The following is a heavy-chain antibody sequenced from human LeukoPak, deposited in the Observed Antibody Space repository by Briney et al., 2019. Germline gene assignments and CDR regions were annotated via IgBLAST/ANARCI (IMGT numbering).Heavy chain of an antibody. V-gene: IGHV4-39*01. CDR1: GDSISSRNNY. Sequence: SETLSPTCSVSGDSISSRNNYWGWIRQPPGKGLDWFASMYYSGNTYYHPSLKSRATISVDTSKNQFSLKLTSVTAADTAVYFCARHPPYGSRSWGAYYFDYWGQGNLVTVSS. D-gene: IGHD3-10*01. CDR3: ARHPPYGSRSWGAYYFDY. J-gene: IGHJ4*02. CDR2: MYYSGNT.